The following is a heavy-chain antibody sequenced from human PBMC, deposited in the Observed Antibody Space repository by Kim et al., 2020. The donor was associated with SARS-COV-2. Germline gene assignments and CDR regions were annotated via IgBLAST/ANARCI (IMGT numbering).Heavy chain of an antibody. CDR3: ARALTGYSSSWYTYPSDY. J-gene: IGHJ4*02. CDR1: GFTFSSYS. Sequence: GGSLRLYCAASGFTFSSYSMNWVRQAPGKGLEWVSYISSSSTIYYADSVKGRFTISRDNAKNSLYLQMNSLRDEDTAVYYCARALTGYSSSWYTYPSDYWGQGTLVTVSS. CDR2: ISSSSTI. D-gene: IGHD6-13*01. V-gene: IGHV3-48*02.